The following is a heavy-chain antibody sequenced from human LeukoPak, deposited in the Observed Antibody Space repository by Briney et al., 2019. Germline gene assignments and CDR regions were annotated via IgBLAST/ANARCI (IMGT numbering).Heavy chain of an antibody. V-gene: IGHV1-18*01. Sequence: ASVKVSCKASGYTFTSYGISWVRQAPGQGLEWMGWISAYNGNTNYAQKLQGRVTMTTDTSTSTAYMELRSLRSDDTAVYYCAREGNLMGYYSGLGFNYWGQGTLVTVSS. CDR3: AREGNLMGYYSGLGFNY. CDR1: GYTFTSYG. D-gene: IGHD6-19*01. J-gene: IGHJ4*02. CDR2: ISAYNGNT.